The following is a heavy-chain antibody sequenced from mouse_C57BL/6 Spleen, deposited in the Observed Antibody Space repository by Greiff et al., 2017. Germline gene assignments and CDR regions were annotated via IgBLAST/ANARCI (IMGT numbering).Heavy chain of an antibody. CDR3: ARVYYGSSYRVDY. D-gene: IGHD1-1*01. V-gene: IGHV1-81*01. Sequence: VQLQQSGAELARPGASVKLSCKASGYTFTSYGISWVKQRTGQGLEWIGEIYPRSGNTYYNEKFKGKATLTADKSSSTAYMELRSLTSEDSAVYFCARVYYGSSYRVDYWGQGTSGTVSS. CDR2: IYPRSGNT. J-gene: IGHJ4*01. CDR1: GYTFTSYG.